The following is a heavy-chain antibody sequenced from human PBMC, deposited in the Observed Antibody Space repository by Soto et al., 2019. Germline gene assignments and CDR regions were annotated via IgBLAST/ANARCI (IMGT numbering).Heavy chain of an antibody. Sequence: EVQLLESGGGLVQPGGSLRLSCGASGFSFSDYGMSWVRQAPGKGLEWVSIISYSGSSTYYGDSVKGRFTVSRDNSKNTLNQKMNSLRVEDTAGYYCAKESDRTGTPQGNYMDVWGKGTTVTVS. CDR2: ISYSGSST. V-gene: IGHV3-23*01. CDR3: AKESDRTGTPQGNYMDV. CDR1: GFSFSDYG. J-gene: IGHJ6*03. D-gene: IGHD1-7*01.